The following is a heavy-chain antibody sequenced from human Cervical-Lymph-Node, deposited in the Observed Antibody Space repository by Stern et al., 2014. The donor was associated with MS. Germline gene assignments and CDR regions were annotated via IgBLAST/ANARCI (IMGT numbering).Heavy chain of an antibody. D-gene: IGHD4-11*01. Sequence: QVQLQESGPGLVKPSETLSLTCTVSGGSITNRDYWGWIRQSPGKGLEWIGSVYYSGITYYRPSLKGGAPISLDTSRNPFFMRLTSVTATDTAVYFCARGVTAVTNYVPNWCFDLWGRGTLVTVSS. J-gene: IGHJ2*01. V-gene: IGHV4-39*02. CDR1: GGSITNRDY. CDR2: VYYSGIT. CDR3: ARGVTAVTNYVPNWCFDL.